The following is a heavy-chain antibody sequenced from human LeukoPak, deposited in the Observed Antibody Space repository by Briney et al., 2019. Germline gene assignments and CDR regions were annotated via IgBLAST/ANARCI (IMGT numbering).Heavy chain of an antibody. Sequence: VGSLRLSCAASGFTFSSYAMCGGREAPGEGLEWGSAISGSGSSTCSADSVKGRFRISRYNYKNTLYLQMNSLRAEDTAVYYCSKGYCSSTSCYSDYWGQGTLVTVSS. CDR1: GFTFSSYA. CDR3: SKGYCSSTSCYSDY. CDR2: ISGSGSST. J-gene: IGHJ4*02. V-gene: IGHV3-23*01. D-gene: IGHD2-2*01.